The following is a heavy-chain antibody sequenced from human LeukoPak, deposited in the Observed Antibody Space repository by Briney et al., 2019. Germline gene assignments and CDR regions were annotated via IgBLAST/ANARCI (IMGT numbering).Heavy chain of an antibody. CDR1: GFTFSRYA. V-gene: IGHV3-23*01. J-gene: IGHJ4*02. D-gene: IGHD6-19*01. CDR3: AREVGEWLVIDY. CDR2: ISGSGGST. Sequence: GGSLRLSCAASGFTFSRYAMSWVRQAPGKGLEWVSGISGSGGSTYYADSVKGRFTISRDNSKNTLYLQMNSLRAEDTAVYYCAREVGEWLVIDYWGQGTLVTVSS.